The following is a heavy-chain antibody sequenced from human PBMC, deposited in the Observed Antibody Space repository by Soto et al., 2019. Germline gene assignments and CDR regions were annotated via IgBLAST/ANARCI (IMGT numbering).Heavy chain of an antibody. CDR3: ARDSQPLRDYYYGMDV. J-gene: IGHJ6*02. D-gene: IGHD3-3*01. V-gene: IGHV3-33*01. CDR1: GFTFSSYV. Sequence: QVQLVESGGGVVLPGRSLRLSCAASGFTFSSYVMHWVRQAPGKGLEWVAVIWYDGSNKYYVDSVKGRFTISRDNSKNTLYLQMNSLRAEDTALYYCARDSQPLRDYYYGMDVWVQGTTVTVSS. CDR2: IWYDGSNK.